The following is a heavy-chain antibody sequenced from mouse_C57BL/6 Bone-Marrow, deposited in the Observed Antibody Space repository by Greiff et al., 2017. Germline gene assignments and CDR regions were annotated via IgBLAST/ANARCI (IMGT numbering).Heavy chain of an antibody. J-gene: IGHJ3*01. CDR2: INPGSGGT. CDR3: AYYGNSAWFAY. Sequence: QVQLKQSGAELVRPGTSVKVSCKASGYAFTNYLIEWVKQRPGQGLEWIGVINPGSGGTNYNEKFKGKATLTAAKSSSTAYMQLSSLTSEDSAVYFCAYYGNSAWFAYWGQGTLVTVSA. D-gene: IGHD2-1*01. V-gene: IGHV1-54*01. CDR1: GYAFTNYL.